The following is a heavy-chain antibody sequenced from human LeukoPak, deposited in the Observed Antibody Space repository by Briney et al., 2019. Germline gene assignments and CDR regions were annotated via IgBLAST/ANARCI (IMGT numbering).Heavy chain of an antibody. D-gene: IGHD2-15*01. CDR2: IYYSGST. V-gene: IGHV4-31*03. CDR1: GGSISSGGYY. Sequence: PSETLSLTCTVSGGSISSGGYYWSWIRQHPGKGLEWIGYIYYSGSTYYNPSLKSRVTISVDTSKNQFSLKLSSVTAADTAVYYCARGGDIVVVVAATFDYWGQGTLVTVSS. J-gene: IGHJ4*02. CDR3: ARGGDIVVVVAATFDY.